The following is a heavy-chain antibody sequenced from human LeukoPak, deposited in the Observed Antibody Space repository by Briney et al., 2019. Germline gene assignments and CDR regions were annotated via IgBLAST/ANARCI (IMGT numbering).Heavy chain of an antibody. CDR1: GFTFSSYA. Sequence: GGSLRLSCAASGFTFSSYAMHWVRQAPGKGLEWVAVISYDGSNKYYADSVKGRFTISRDNSKNTLYLQMNSLRAEDTAVYYCASIRTLSGRGWYSGYYYYYGMDVWGQGTTVTVSS. J-gene: IGHJ6*02. CDR2: ISYDGSNK. V-gene: IGHV3-30*04. D-gene: IGHD1-26*01. CDR3: ASIRTLSGRGWYSGYYYYYGMDV.